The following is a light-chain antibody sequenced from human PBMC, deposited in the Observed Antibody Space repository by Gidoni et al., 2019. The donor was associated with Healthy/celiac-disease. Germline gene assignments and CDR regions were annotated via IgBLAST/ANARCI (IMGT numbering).Light chain of an antibody. CDR2: DAS. J-gene: IGKJ3*01. Sequence: EIVLTQSPATLSLSPGERATISCRASQSVSSYLAWYQQKPGQAPRLLIYDASNRATGIPARFSGSGSGTDFTLTISSLEPEDFAVYYCQQRSNWPLVFGPGTKVDIK. CDR1: QSVSSY. V-gene: IGKV3-11*01. CDR3: QQRSNWPLV.